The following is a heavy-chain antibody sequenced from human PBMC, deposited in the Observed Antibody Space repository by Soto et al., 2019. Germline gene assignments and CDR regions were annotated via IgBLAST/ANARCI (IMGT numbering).Heavy chain of an antibody. CDR3: ARVRIVGATNNWFDP. Sequence: ASVKVSCKASGYTFTSYGISWVRQAPGQGREWMGWISAYNGNTNYAQKLQGRVTMTTDTSTSTAYMELRSLRSDDTAVYYCARVRIVGATNNWFDPWGQGTLVTVSS. CDR2: ISAYNGNT. J-gene: IGHJ5*02. V-gene: IGHV1-18*04. CDR1: GYTFTSYG. D-gene: IGHD1-26*01.